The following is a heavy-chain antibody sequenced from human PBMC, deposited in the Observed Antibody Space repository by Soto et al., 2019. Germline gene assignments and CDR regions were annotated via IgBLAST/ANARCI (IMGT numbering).Heavy chain of an antibody. CDR3: AREGGIVGATAADY. CDR1: GDSISSGGYY. J-gene: IGHJ4*02. V-gene: IGHV4-31*03. CDR2: IYYSGST. Sequence: QVQLQESGPGLVKPSQTLSLTCTVSGDSISSGGYYWSWIRQHPGKGLEWIGYIYYSGSTYYNPSLKSRVTISVDTSKNQFSLKRSSVTAADTAVYYCAREGGIVGATAADYWGQGTLVTVSS. D-gene: IGHD1-26*01.